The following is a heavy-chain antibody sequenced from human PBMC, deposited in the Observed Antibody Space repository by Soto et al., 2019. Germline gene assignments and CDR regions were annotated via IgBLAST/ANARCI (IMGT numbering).Heavy chain of an antibody. J-gene: IGHJ4*02. V-gene: IGHV3-48*03. CDR3: ARDPSIAARNYYFDY. D-gene: IGHD6-6*01. CDR2: ISSSGSTI. Sequence: GGSLRLSCAASGFTFSSYEMNWVRQAPGKGLEWVSYISSSGSTIYYADSVKGRFTISRDNAKNSLYLQMNSLRAEDTAVYYCARDPSIAARNYYFDYWGQGTLVTVSS. CDR1: GFTFSSYE.